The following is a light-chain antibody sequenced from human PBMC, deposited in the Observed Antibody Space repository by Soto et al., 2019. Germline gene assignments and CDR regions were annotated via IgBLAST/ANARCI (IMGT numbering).Light chain of an antibody. CDR1: SSDVGSYNF. CDR3: CSHSSSITWM. Sequence: QSALTQTASVSGSPGQSITMSCTGTSSDVGSYNFVSWYQQHPGKAPKLIVHEVANRLSGVSGRFSGSKSGNTAFLTISGLQAEDEAVYYCCSHSSSITWMFGGGTKLTVL. V-gene: IGLV2-14*03. J-gene: IGLJ3*02. CDR2: EVA.